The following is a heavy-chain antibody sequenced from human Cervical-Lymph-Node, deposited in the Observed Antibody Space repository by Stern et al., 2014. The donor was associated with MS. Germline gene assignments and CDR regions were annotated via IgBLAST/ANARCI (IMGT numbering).Heavy chain of an antibody. CDR3: VRTWRENTFDS. J-gene: IGHJ4*02. CDR2: VSNTGTAI. Sequence: EVQLVESGGDLGQHGGSLRLSCAASGFNLRDYSMSWVRQAPGKGLEWVSFVSNTGTAIYYADSVKGRFTISRDMASNSVYLQMNSLRDEDTAVYFCVRTWRENTFDSWGQGILVTVSS. D-gene: IGHD5-24*01. V-gene: IGHV3-48*02. CDR1: GFNLRDYS.